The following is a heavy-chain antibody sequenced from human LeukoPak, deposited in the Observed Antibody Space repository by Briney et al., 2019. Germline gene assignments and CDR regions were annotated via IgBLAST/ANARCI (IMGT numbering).Heavy chain of an antibody. V-gene: IGHV1-2*02. Sequence: ASVKVSCKGSGYTFTGYYMHWVRQAPGQGLEWMGWINPNSGGTNYAQKFQGRVTMTRDTSISTAYMELSRLRSDDTAVYYCARGGFITIFGVVDAFDIWGQGTMVTVSS. CDR2: INPNSGGT. J-gene: IGHJ3*02. CDR3: ARGGFITIFGVVDAFDI. CDR1: GYTFTGYY. D-gene: IGHD3-3*01.